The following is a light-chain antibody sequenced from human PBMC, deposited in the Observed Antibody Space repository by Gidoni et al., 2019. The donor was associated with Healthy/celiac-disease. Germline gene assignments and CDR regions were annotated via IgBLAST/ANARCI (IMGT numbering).Light chain of an antibody. J-gene: IGKJ1*01. CDR2: AAS. CDR3: QQGT. Sequence: DIQMTQSPSSLSASVGDRVTITCRASQSISSYLNWYQQKPGKAPKLLIYAASSLQSGVPSRYSGSGSGTDFTLTISSLQPEDFATYYCQQGTFXQXTKVEIK. CDR1: QSISSY. V-gene: IGKV1-39*01.